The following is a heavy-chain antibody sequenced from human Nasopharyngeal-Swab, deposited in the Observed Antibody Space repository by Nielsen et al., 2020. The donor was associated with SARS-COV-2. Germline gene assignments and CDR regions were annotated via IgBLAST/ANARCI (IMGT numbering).Heavy chain of an antibody. J-gene: IGHJ3*02. Sequence: ASVKVSCKASGYTFTGYYMHWVRQAPGQGLEGMGWINPNSGGTNYAQKFQGWVTMTRDTSISTAYMELSRLRSDDTAVYYCARAGDIGRSCGGDCYSRDAFDIWGQGTMVTVSS. CDR3: ARAGDIGRSCGGDCYSRDAFDI. CDR1: GYTFTGYY. CDR2: INPNSGGT. V-gene: IGHV1-2*04. D-gene: IGHD2-21*01.